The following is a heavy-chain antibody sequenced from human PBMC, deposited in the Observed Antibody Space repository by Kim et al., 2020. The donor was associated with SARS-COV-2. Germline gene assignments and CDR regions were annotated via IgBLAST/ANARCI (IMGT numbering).Heavy chain of an antibody. Sequence: FTISRDNSKNTLYLQMNSLRAEDTAVYYCAKDGGSMYGSGSYGYYYGMDVWGQGTTVTVSS. D-gene: IGHD3-10*01. J-gene: IGHJ6*02. CDR3: AKDGGSMYGSGSYGYYYGMDV. V-gene: IGHV3-33*06.